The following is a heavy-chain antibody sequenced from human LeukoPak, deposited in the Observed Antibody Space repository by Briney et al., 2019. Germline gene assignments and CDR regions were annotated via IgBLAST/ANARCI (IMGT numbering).Heavy chain of an antibody. V-gene: IGHV1-46*01. CDR2: INPSGGST. Sequence: ASVKVSCKASGYTFTSYYMHWVRQAPGQGLEWMGIINPSGGSTSYAQKFQGRVTMTRDTSTSTVYMELSSLRSEDTAVYYCAAKEVDFWSGYYSDYWGQGTLVTVSS. CDR3: AAKEVDFWSGYYSDY. J-gene: IGHJ4*02. D-gene: IGHD3-3*01. CDR1: GYTFTSYY.